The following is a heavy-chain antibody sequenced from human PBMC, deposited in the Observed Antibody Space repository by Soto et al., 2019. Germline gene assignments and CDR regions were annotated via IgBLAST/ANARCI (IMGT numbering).Heavy chain of an antibody. CDR3: ARGRYTDSSSWYDD. Sequence: QVQLVQSGAEVKKPGASVKVSCKASGYTFTSYDINWVRQATGQGLEWMGWMNPNSGNTGYAQKFQGRVTITRNTSISTAYMELSSLRSEDTALYYCARGRYTDSSSWYDDWGQGTLVTVSS. CDR1: GYTFTSYD. D-gene: IGHD6-13*01. J-gene: IGHJ5*02. CDR2: MNPNSGNT. V-gene: IGHV1-8*01.